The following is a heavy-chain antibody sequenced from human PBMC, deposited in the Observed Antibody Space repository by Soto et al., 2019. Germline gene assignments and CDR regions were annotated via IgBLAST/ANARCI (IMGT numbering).Heavy chain of an antibody. CDR3: ARLFTIFGVALTYYFDY. V-gene: IGHV1-18*01. D-gene: IGHD3-3*01. CDR2: ISAYNGNT. CDR1: GYTFASYA. J-gene: IGHJ4*02. Sequence: ASVKVSCKASGYTFASYAISWMRQAPGQGLEWMGWISAYNGNTNYAQKLQGRVTMTTDTSTSTAYMELRSLRSDDTAVYYCARLFTIFGVALTYYFDYWGQGTLVTVSS.